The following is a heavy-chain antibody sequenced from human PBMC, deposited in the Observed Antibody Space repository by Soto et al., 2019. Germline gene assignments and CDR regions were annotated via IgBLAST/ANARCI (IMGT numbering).Heavy chain of an antibody. CDR1: GYTFTGYY. CDR2: INPNSGDT. D-gene: IGHD3-10*01. CDR3: AREYSGSDNWFDP. Sequence: GASVKVSCKASGYTFTGYYIHWVRQAPGQRLEWMGWINPNSGDTNFAQRVQGRVTMTTDTSIDTAYMELSRLRSDDTAVYYCAREYSGSDNWFDPWGQGTLVTVSS. J-gene: IGHJ5*02. V-gene: IGHV1-2*02.